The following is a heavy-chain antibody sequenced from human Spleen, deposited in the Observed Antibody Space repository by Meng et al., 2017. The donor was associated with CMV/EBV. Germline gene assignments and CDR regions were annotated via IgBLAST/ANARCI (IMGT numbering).Heavy chain of an antibody. D-gene: IGHD3-22*01. CDR2: INWNGGST. V-gene: IGHV3-20*04. J-gene: IGHJ4*02. CDR3: AKVSDTSGFYVPFDY. Sequence: GGSLRLSCAASGLTFDDYGMSWVRQAPGKGLEWVSGINWNGGSTGYADSVKGRFTISRDNSKNTLYLQMNSLRAEDTAIYYCAKVSDTSGFYVPFDYWGQGTLVTVSS. CDR1: GLTFDDYG.